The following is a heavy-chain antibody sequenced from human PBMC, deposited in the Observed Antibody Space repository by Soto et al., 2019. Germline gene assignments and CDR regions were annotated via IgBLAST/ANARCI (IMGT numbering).Heavy chain of an antibody. CDR1: GFTFSNYA. CDR3: AKFFVETGSNSGWPWSFHF. J-gene: IGHJ4*02. CDR2: ISGSGGTT. V-gene: IGHV3-23*01. D-gene: IGHD6-25*01. Sequence: EVQLLESGGGLVQPGRSLRLSCAASGFTFSNYAMSWVRQAPGQGLDWDSAISGSGGTTYYEDSVKGRFTISRDNSKNTLFLQMNSLRAEGAAVYYCAKFFVETGSNSGWPWSFHFCGQGTLVTVSS.